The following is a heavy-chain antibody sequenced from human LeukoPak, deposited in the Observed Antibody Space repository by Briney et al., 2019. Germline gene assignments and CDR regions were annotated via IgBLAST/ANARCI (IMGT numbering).Heavy chain of an antibody. J-gene: IGHJ4*02. V-gene: IGHV3-74*01. CDR1: GFTLSIYW. CDR3: AKLQSPKDY. CDR2: INSDGSST. D-gene: IGHD2-15*01. Sequence: GGSLRLSCAASGFTLSIYWMHWVRQAPGKGLVWVSRINSDGSSTSYADSVKGRFTISRDNAKNTLYLQMNSLRAEDTAVYYRAKLQSPKDYWGQGTLVTVSS.